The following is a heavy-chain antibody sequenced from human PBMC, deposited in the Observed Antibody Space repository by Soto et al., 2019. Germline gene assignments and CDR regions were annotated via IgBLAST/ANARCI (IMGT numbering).Heavy chain of an antibody. CDR1: GYTFTSYA. CDR3: ARGGEPIDY. J-gene: IGHJ4*02. Sequence: GASVKVSCKASGYTFTSYAMHWVRQAPGQRLEWMGWINAGNGNTKYLQKFQGRVTITRDTSASTAYMELSSLRSEDTAVYYCARGGEPIDYWGQGTLVTV. V-gene: IGHV1-3*01. D-gene: IGHD2-21*01. CDR2: INAGNGNT.